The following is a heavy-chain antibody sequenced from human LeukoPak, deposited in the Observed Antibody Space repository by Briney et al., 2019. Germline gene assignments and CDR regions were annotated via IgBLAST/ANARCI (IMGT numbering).Heavy chain of an antibody. J-gene: IGHJ4*02. CDR2: INHSGST. Sequence: SETLSLTCAVYGGSFSGYYWSWIRQPPGKGLEWIGEINHSGSTNYNPSLKSRVTISVDRSKNQFSLKLTSVTAADTAVYYCARDVYYGSGHFDYWGQGTLVTVSS. D-gene: IGHD3-10*01. V-gene: IGHV4-34*01. CDR3: ARDVYYGSGHFDY. CDR1: GGSFSGYY.